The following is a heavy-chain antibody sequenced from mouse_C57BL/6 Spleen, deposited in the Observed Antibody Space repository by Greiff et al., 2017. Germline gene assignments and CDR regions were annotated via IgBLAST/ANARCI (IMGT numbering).Heavy chain of an antibody. CDR3: ASTGTSDY. Sequence: QVQLQQPGAELVKPGASVKLSCKASGYTFTSYWMQWVKQRPGQGLEWIGEIDPSDSYTNYNQKFKGKATLTVDTSSSTAYMQLSSLTSEDSAVYYCASTGTSDYWGQGTTRTVSS. J-gene: IGHJ2*01. D-gene: IGHD4-1*02. CDR1: GYTFTSYW. V-gene: IGHV1-50*01. CDR2: IDPSDSYT.